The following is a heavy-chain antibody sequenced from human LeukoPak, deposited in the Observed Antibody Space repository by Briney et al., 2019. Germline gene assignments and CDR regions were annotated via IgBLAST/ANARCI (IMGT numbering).Heavy chain of an antibody. D-gene: IGHD3-10*01. J-gene: IGHJ4*02. V-gene: IGHV3-49*04. CDR2: IRSKAYGGTT. CDR1: GFTLGDYA. Sequence: GGSLRLSCTASGFTLGDYAMSWVRQAPGKGLEWVGFIRSKAYGGTTEYAASVKGRFTISRDDSKSIAYLQMNSLKTEDTAVYYCTRWSLLWFGELFDYWGQGTLVTVSS. CDR3: TRWSLLWFGELFDY.